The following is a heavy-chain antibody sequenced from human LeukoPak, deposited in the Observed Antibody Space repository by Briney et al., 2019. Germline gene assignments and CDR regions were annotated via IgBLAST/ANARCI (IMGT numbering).Heavy chain of an antibody. D-gene: IGHD3-10*01. CDR1: GFTFSHYW. CDR3: AKGSSAGRPYYFDY. CDR2: ISGSGDNT. V-gene: IGHV3-23*01. Sequence: GGPLRLSCAASGFTFSHYWMTWVRQAPGKGLEWVSGISGSGDNTYYADSVKGRFTISRDNSKNTLYVQMNSLGTEDTAAYYCAKGSSAGRPYYFDYWGQGTLVTVSS. J-gene: IGHJ4*02.